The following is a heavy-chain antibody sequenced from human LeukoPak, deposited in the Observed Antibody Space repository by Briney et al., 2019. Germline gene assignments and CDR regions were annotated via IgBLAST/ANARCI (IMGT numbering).Heavy chain of an antibody. J-gene: IGHJ4*02. CDR2: DRYDGSTQ. V-gene: IGHV3-30*02. CDR3: AKPKVAFGMMSIGGHDY. D-gene: IGHD3-10*01. CDR1: GFSMGRFG. Sequence: GGSLRLSCVASGFSMGRFGMHWVRQAPGKGLEWVSFDRYDGSTQQYADSVKGRFIVSRDNSKNTFYLQMNSLESEDTTVYYCAKPKVAFGMMSIGGHDYWGPGTLVTVS.